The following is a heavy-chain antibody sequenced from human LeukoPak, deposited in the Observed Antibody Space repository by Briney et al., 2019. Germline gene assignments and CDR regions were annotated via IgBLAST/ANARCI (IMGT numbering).Heavy chain of an antibody. V-gene: IGHV4-39*01. CDR2: IYYSRSN. J-gene: IGHJ5*02. CDR1: GGSISSSSYY. Sequence: PSETLSLTCTVSGGSISSSSYYWGWIRQPQGIELEWIGSIYYSRSNYYDPSLKSRVTISVDTSKNQFSLKLSSVTAADTAVYYGARHCSSTSCPPPTPNPAPRSYNWFDPWGQGTLVTVSS. CDR3: ARHCSSTSCPPPTPNPAPRSYNWFDP. D-gene: IGHD2-2*01.